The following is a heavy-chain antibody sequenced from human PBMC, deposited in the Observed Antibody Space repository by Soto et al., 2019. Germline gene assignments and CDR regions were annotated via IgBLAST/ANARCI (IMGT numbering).Heavy chain of an antibody. CDR3: ASKLAARYYYGMDV. CDR2: IIPIFGTA. V-gene: IGHV1-69*13. J-gene: IGHJ6*02. Sequence: SVKVSCKASGGTFSSYAISWVRQAPGQGLEWMGGIIPIFGTANYAQKFQGRVTITADESTSTAYMELSSLRSEDTAVYYCASKLAARYYYGMDVWGQGTTVTVSS. D-gene: IGHD2-15*01. CDR1: GGTFSSYA.